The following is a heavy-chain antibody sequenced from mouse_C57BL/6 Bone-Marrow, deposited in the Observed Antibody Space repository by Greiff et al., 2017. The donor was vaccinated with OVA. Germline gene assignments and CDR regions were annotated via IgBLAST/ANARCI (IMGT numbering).Heavy chain of an antibody. J-gene: IGHJ1*03. CDR1: GYTFTSYW. V-gene: IGHV1-69*01. CDR3: ARWDYDYDYDV. D-gene: IGHD2-4*01. CDR2: IDPSDSYT. Sequence: VQLQQPGAELVMPGASVKLSCKASGYTFTSYWMHWVKQRPGQGLEWIGEIDPSDSYTNYNQKFKGKSTLTVDKSSSTAYMQLSSLTSEDSAAYYCARWDYDYDYDVWGTGTTVTVSS.